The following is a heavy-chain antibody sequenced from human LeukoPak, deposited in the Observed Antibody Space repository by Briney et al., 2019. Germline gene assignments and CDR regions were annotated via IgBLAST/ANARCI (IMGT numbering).Heavy chain of an antibody. Sequence: GGSLRLSCAASGFTFSSYWMNWLRQAPGKGLEWVANIKQNGDEKYYVDSVKGRFTISRDNAKNSLYLQMNSLRAEDTAVYYCAKDPDTAMVTFFDYWGQGTLVTVSS. J-gene: IGHJ4*02. CDR3: AKDPDTAMVTFFDY. CDR2: IKQNGDEK. D-gene: IGHD5-18*01. V-gene: IGHV3-7*03. CDR1: GFTFSSYW.